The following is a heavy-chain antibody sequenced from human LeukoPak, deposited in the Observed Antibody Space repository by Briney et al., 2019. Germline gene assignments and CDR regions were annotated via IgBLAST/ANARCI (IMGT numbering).Heavy chain of an antibody. CDR1: GGSISSSNW. Sequence: PSGTLSLTCAVSGGSISSSNWWSWVRQPPGKGLEWIGEIYHSGSTNYNPSLKSRVTISVDTSKNQFSLKLSSVTAADTAVYYCARVVGLTYYYYGMDVWGQGTTVTVSS. J-gene: IGHJ6*02. CDR2: IYHSGST. V-gene: IGHV4-4*02. D-gene: IGHD3-22*01. CDR3: ARVVGLTYYYYGMDV.